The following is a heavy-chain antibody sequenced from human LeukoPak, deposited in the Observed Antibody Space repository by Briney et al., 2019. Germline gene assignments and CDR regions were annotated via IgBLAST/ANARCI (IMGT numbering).Heavy chain of an antibody. V-gene: IGHV4-61*02. CDR2: IYTSGST. CDR3: ARDPHAPTIFRVFDP. J-gene: IGHJ5*02. CDR1: GGSISSGSYY. D-gene: IGHD3-3*01. Sequence: SETLSLTCTVSGGSISSGSYYWSWIRQPAGKGLEWIGRIYTSGSTNYNPSLKSRVTISVDTSKNQFSLKLSSVTAADTAVYYCARDPHAPTIFRVFDPWGQGTLVTVSS.